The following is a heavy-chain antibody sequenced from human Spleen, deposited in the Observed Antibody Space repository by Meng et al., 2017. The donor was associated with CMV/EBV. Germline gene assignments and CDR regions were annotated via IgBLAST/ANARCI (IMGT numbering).Heavy chain of an antibody. CDR2: INPNSGGT. Sequence: TASGYNFTGYYMHWVRQSPGQGLEWMGWINPNSGGTNYAENFQGRITMTRDTSISTAYLELRSLRFDDTAVYYCAREFSSDWWGDFWGQGVLVTVSS. J-gene: IGHJ4*02. V-gene: IGHV1-2*02. CDR1: GYNFTGYY. D-gene: IGHD6-19*01. CDR3: AREFSSDWWGDF.